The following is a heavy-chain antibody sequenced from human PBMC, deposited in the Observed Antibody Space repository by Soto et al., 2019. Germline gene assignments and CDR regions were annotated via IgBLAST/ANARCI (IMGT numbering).Heavy chain of an antibody. D-gene: IGHD1-1*01. J-gene: IGHJ4*02. CDR1: GGSISSYY. CDR2: IYVSGTT. Sequence: SETLSLTCTVSGGSISSYYWSWIRQPPGKGLEWIGYIYVSGTTNYNPSLKSRLTITKDTSKNQVVLTMTNMDPVDTATYYCAHRVGLHGNWNGGSFDFWGQGAQVTVSS. V-gene: IGHV4-59*01. CDR3: AHRVGLHGNWNGGSFDF.